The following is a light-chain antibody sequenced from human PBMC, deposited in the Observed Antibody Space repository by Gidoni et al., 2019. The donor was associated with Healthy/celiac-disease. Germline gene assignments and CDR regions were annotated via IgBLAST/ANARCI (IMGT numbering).Light chain of an antibody. CDR2: DAS. CDR1: QSVSSY. J-gene: IGKJ2*01. Sequence: EIVLTQSPATLSLSPGERATLSCRASQSVSSYLAWYQQKPGQAPRHLIYDASNRATGIPARFSGSGSGTDFTLTISSLEPEDFAVYYCQQRSNWPITFGQXTKLEIK. V-gene: IGKV3-11*01. CDR3: QQRSNWPIT.